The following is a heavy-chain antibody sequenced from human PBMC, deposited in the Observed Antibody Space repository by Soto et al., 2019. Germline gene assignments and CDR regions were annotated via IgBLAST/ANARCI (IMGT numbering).Heavy chain of an antibody. CDR1: GDTFTFYS. CDR2: INPILSMS. V-gene: IGHV1-69*02. D-gene: IGHD3-10*01. CDR3: ASSYGSGYRAFDY. Sequence: QVQLVQSGAEVKKPGSSVRVSCKASGDTFTFYSINWVRQAPGLGLEWMGRINPILSMSNYAQRFQGRVTMTADTSTSTAYMELISLRSEDTAMYYCASSYGSGYRAFDYWGQGALVTVSS. J-gene: IGHJ4*02.